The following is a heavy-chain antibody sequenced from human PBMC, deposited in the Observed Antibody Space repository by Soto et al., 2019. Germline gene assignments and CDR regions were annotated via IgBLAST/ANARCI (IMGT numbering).Heavy chain of an antibody. Sequence: LSLTCAASGFTFSSYAMSWVRQAPGKGLEWVSAISGSGGSTYYADSVKGRFTISRDNSKNTLYLQMNSLRAEDTAVYYCAKDLAYCGGDCYSLAPGYWGQGTLVTVSS. J-gene: IGHJ4*02. D-gene: IGHD2-21*02. CDR1: GFTFSSYA. CDR2: ISGSGGST. V-gene: IGHV3-23*01. CDR3: AKDLAYCGGDCYSLAPGY.